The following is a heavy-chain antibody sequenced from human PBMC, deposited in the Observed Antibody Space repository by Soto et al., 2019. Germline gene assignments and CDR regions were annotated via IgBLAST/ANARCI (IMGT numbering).Heavy chain of an antibody. J-gene: IGHJ4*02. V-gene: IGHV3-23*01. CDR2: ISHSGGNI. CDR1: GFTFSNYA. Sequence: EVQLLESGGGLVQPGGSLRLSCAASGFTFSNYAMGWFRQAPGKGLEWVSSISHSGGNIYYADSVKGRFTISRDNSKNTLFLQMNSLRAEDTAVYFCANIHTSSANFDYWGQGTLVTVSS. D-gene: IGHD6-6*01. CDR3: ANIHTSSANFDY.